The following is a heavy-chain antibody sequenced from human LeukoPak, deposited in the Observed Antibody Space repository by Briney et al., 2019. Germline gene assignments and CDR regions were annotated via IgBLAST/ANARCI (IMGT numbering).Heavy chain of an antibody. Sequence: PGGSLRLSCAPSGFTFNNYDMHWVRQATGKGREWVAAIGTEGDTYYPDSVNGRFTISRENGKNSLFLQMDSLRGGDSAVYYCARSFHCSGGRCYLDFLLWGQGTLVTVSS. CDR2: IGTEGDT. CDR1: GFTFNNYD. D-gene: IGHD2-15*01. J-gene: IGHJ1*01. V-gene: IGHV3-13*01. CDR3: ARSFHCSGGRCYLDFLL.